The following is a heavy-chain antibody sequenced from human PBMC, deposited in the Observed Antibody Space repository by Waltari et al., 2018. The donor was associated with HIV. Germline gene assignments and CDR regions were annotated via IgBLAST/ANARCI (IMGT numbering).Heavy chain of an antibody. V-gene: IGHV1-69*04. CDR1: GGTFRSSA. CDR3: ARDSLVPAAMYYYYYGMDV. D-gene: IGHD2-2*01. J-gene: IGHJ6*02. CDR2: IIPILGIA. Sequence: QVQLVQSGAEVKKPGSSVKVSCKASGGTFRSSAISWVRQAPGHGLEWMGRIIPILGIANYAQKFQCRVTITADKSTSTAYMELSSLRSEDTAVYYCARDSLVPAAMYYYYYGMDVWGQGTTVTVSS.